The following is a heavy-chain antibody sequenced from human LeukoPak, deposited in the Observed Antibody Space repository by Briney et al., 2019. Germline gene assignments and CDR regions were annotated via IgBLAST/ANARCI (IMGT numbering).Heavy chain of an antibody. V-gene: IGHV1-8*02. CDR1: GYTFTGYY. D-gene: IGHD3-10*01. J-gene: IGHJ6*02. CDR2: MNPNSGNT. Sequence: GASVKVSCKASGYTFTGYYMHWVRQAPGQGLEWMGWMNPNSGNTGYAQKFQGRVTMTRNTSISTAYMELSSLRSEDTAVYYCARNSLILLWFGELLAYYYYYGMDVWGQGTTVTVSS. CDR3: ARNSLILLWFGELLAYYYYYGMDV.